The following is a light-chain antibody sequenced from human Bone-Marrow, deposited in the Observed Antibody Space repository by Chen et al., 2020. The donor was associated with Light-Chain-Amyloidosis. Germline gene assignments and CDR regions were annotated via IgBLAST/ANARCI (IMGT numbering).Light chain of an antibody. J-gene: IGLJ2*01. Sequence: QSALTQSASVSGSPGQSLPISCTGTSSDVGGYNYVSWYQQHPGNAPKLMLYDVSHRPSGVTNRFSGAYSGNTSSLTNRGVQAEDEAVYHGQSADSSDTYEVIFCGGTNLTVL. V-gene: IGLV2-14*01. CDR1: SSDVGGYNY. CDR2: DVS. CDR3: QSADSSDTYEVI.